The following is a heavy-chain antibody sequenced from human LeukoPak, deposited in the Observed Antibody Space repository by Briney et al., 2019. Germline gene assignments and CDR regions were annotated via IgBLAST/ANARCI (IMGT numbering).Heavy chain of an antibody. CDR2: IYSGGST. CDR3: ARGPKASLPMVRGVPYYFDY. J-gene: IGHJ4*02. CDR1: GFTVSSNY. Sequence: GGSLRLSCAASGFTVSSNYMSWVRQAPGKGLEWVSVIYSGGSTYYADSVKGRFTISRDNSKNTLYLQMNSLRAEDTAVYYCARGPKASLPMVRGVPYYFDYWGQGTLVTVSS. V-gene: IGHV3-53*01. D-gene: IGHD3-10*01.